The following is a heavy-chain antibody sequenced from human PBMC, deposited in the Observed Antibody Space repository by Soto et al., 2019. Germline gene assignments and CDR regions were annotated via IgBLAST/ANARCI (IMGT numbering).Heavy chain of an antibody. J-gene: IGHJ4*02. CDR3: ARDPQKRRFFDY. CDR1: GFTFSSYA. Sequence: GWSLRLSCAASGFTFSSYAMSWVRQAPGKVLEWVSAISGGGGRTYYADSVKGRVTISRDNHKNTLYLHMNTIRAGDEAVYYCARDPQKRRFFDYWGQGALVTVAT. V-gene: IGHV3-23*01. CDR2: ISGGGGRT.